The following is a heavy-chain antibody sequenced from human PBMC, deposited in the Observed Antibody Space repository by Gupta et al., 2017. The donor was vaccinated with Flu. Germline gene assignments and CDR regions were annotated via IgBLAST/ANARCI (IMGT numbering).Heavy chain of an antibody. CDR3: AKDPSVAAVYYFDY. Sequence: QVQLVESGGGVVQPGGSLRLSCAASGFTFSTYAMHWVRQAPGKGLEWVAVISRDGVDKHHADSVKGRFTISRDNSKSTLYLQMNSLRTEDTAVYYCAKDPSVAAVYYFDYWGQGTLVTVSS. J-gene: IGHJ4*02. CDR1: GFTFSTYA. D-gene: IGHD6-13*01. CDR2: ISRDGVDK. V-gene: IGHV3-30*18.